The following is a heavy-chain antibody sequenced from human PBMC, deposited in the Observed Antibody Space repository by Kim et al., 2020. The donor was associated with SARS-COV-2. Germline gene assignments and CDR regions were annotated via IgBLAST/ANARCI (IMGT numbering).Heavy chain of an antibody. V-gene: IGHV3-23*01. CDR2: IVRSGGRT. D-gene: IGHD3-16*01. J-gene: IGHJ5*01. Sequence: GGSLRLSCLTSGIRFTEDDMSWVRQAPGKGLEWVSTIVRSGGRTYYADPVKGRLTMSSDTSTSTLYLLMNSLTADATAVYYWEGGCPSLDSWGPGTLVT. CDR1: GIRFTEDD. CDR3: EGGCPSLDS.